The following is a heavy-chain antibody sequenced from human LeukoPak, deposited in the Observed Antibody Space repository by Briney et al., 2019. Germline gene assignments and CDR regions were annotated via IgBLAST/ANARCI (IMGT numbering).Heavy chain of an antibody. CDR1: GFTFRNYA. CDR3: AKDLPDRYSLEY. J-gene: IGHJ4*02. D-gene: IGHD2-15*01. V-gene: IGHV3-30*02. CDR2: TNYDGSDR. Sequence: GGSLRLSCAASGFTFRNYAMYWVRQAPGKGLEWVAFTNYDGSDRCYADSVKGRFTVSRDNPKNTLYLQRNSLRTEDTAVYYCAKDLPDRYSLEYWGEGTMVTVPS.